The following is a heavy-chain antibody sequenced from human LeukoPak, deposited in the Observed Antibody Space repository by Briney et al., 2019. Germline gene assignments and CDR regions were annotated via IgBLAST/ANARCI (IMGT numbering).Heavy chain of an antibody. CDR1: GFTFGDYA. J-gene: IGHJ6*02. Sequence: SLRLSCTASGFTFGDYAMSWFRQAPGKGLEWVGFIRSKAYGGTTEYAASVKGRFTISRDESKSIAYLQMNSLKTEDTAVYYCTRDGDHSSSWFLGYGMDVWGQGTTVTVSS. CDR3: TRDGDHSSSWFLGYGMDV. V-gene: IGHV3-49*03. CDR2: IRSKAYGGTT. D-gene: IGHD6-13*01.